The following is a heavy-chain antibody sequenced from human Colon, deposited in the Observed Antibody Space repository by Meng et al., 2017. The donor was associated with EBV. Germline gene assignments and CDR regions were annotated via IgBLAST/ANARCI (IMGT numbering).Heavy chain of an antibody. Sequence: QVQLQESGPGLVKPSASLSLTCAVSGGSISRSDWWSWVRQAPGKGLEWIGDTSHSGSNDYSPSLKSRVTISLDKSKNQLSLKLNSVAAADTAVYYCASSDYYSSDYWGQGPLGTVGS. J-gene: IGHJ4*02. V-gene: IGHV4-4*02. CDR1: GGSISRSDW. CDR2: TSHSGSN. CDR3: ASSDYYSSDY. D-gene: IGHD3-22*01.